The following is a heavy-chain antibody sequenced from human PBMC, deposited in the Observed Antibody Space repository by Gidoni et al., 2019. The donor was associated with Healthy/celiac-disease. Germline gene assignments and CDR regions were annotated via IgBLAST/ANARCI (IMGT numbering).Heavy chain of an antibody. Sequence: QVQLQQWGAGLLKPSETLSLTCAVYGGSFSGYYWSWIRQPPGKGLEWIGEINHSGSTNYNPSLKSRVTISVDTSKNQFSLKLSSVTAADTAVYYCARVRKNSRRGYYGIRPEYYFDYWGQGTLVTVSS. CDR3: ARVRKNSRRGYYGIRPEYYFDY. CDR2: INHSGST. D-gene: IGHD3-22*01. J-gene: IGHJ4*02. CDR1: GGSFSGYY. V-gene: IGHV4-34*01.